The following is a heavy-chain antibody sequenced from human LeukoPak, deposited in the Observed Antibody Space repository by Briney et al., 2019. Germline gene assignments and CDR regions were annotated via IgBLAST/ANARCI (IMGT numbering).Heavy chain of an antibody. CDR2: INWNGGST. V-gene: IGHV3-20*04. D-gene: IGHD3-22*01. CDR3: ARTPIVVVTYYCDY. J-gene: IGHJ4*02. CDR1: GFTFDDYG. Sequence: GGSLRLSCAASGFTFDDYGMSWVRQAPGKGLEWVSGINWNGGSTGYADSVKGRFTISRDNAKNSLYLQMNSLRAEDTALYYCARTPIVVVTYYCDYWGQGTLVTVSS.